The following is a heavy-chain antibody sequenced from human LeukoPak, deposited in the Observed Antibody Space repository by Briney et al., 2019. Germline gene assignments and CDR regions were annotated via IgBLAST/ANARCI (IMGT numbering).Heavy chain of an antibody. CDR2: ISGSGGST. D-gene: IGHD3-22*01. CDR3: AKDRGSGYYLYYFDY. J-gene: IGHJ4*02. CDR1: GFTFSSYA. Sequence: GGSLRLSCAASGFTFSSYAMSWVRQAPGKGLEWVSAISGSGGSTYYADSVKGRFTISRDNSKNTPYLQMNSLRAEDTAVYYCAKDRGSGYYLYYFDYWGQGTLVTVSS. V-gene: IGHV3-23*01.